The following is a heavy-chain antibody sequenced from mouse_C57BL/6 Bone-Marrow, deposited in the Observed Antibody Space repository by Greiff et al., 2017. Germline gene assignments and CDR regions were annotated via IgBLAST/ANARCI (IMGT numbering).Heavy chain of an antibody. CDR2: IWSGGST. Sequence: QVQLQQSGPGLVQPSPCLSITCTVSGFSLTSYGVHWVRQSPGKGLEWLGVIWSGGSTDYNAAFISRLSISKDNSKCQVFFNMNSLQPDDTAIYDCDSNGYLLYWYVDVWGRGTAVTVSS. CDR3: DSNGYLLYWYVDV. CDR1: GFSLTSYG. V-gene: IGHV2-2*01. J-gene: IGHJ1*03. D-gene: IGHD2-1*01.